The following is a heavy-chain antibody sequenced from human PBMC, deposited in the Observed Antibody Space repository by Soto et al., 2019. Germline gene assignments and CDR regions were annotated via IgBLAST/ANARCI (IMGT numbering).Heavy chain of an antibody. V-gene: IGHV4-59*01. CDR1: GGSISSYY. CDR2: IYYSGST. J-gene: IGHJ6*02. D-gene: IGHD3-3*01. Sequence: SETLSLTCTVSGGSISSYYWSWIRQPPGKGLEWIGYIYYSGSTNYNPSLKSRVTISVDTSKNQFSLKLSSVTAADTAVYYCARRGGTTIFGAVHGMDVWGQGTTVTVSS. CDR3: ARRGGTTIFGAVHGMDV.